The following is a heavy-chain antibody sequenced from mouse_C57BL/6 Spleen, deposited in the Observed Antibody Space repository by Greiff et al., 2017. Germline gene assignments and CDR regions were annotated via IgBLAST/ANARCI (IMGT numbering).Heavy chain of an antibody. CDR2: ISSGSSTL. V-gene: IGHV5-17*01. J-gene: IGHJ3*01. CDR1: GFTFSDYG. CDR3: ALFYYSNL. D-gene: IGHD2-5*01. Sequence: DVKLVESGGGLVKPGGSLKLSCAASGFTFSDYGMHWVRQAPEKGLEWVAYISSGSSTLYYADTVKGRFTISRDNAKNTLFLQMTSLRSEDTAMYYCALFYYSNLWGQGTLVTVSA.